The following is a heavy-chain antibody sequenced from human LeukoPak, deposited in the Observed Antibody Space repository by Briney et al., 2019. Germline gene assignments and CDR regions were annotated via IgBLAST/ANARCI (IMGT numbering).Heavy chain of an antibody. Sequence: GSLRLSCAASAFTVTNYWMSWVRQAPGKGLEWVANIKENGSEKYYVDSVKGRFTISRDNAKNSLYLQMNSLRAEDTAVYYCVRDNCTGTSCHHFDYWGQGTLVTVSS. V-gene: IGHV3-7*01. D-gene: IGHD2-2*01. CDR3: VRDNCTGTSCHHFDY. J-gene: IGHJ4*02. CDR1: AFTVTNYW. CDR2: IKENGSEK.